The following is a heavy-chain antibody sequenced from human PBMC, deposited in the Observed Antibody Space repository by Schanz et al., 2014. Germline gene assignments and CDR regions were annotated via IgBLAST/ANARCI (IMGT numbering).Heavy chain of an antibody. Sequence: VQLLESGGGLVEPGGSLRLSCAASGFPFSDYFMAWIRQPPGRGLEWVSYIGNGGVTIYYADSVKGRFTISRDNSKNSLYLQMNSLRAEDTAVYYCAKTPREYCNYDNCPNWFDSWGQGTLVTVSS. CDR1: GFPFSDYF. V-gene: IGHV3-11*01. CDR2: IGNGGVTI. CDR3: AKTPREYCNYDNCPNWFDS. J-gene: IGHJ5*01. D-gene: IGHD2-15*01.